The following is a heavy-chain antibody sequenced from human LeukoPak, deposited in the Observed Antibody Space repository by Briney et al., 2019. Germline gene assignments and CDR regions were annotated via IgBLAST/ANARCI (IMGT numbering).Heavy chain of an antibody. D-gene: IGHD3-10*01. CDR3: AIRYGSGEKYYYYYYMDV. Sequence: ASVKVSCKASGYTLTRYDISWVRQATGQGLEWMGWMNPNSGNTGYAQKFQGRVTMTRNTSISTAYMELSSLRSEDTAVYYCAIRYGSGEKYYYYYYMDVWGKGTTVTVSS. V-gene: IGHV1-8*01. J-gene: IGHJ6*03. CDR1: GYTLTRYD. CDR2: MNPNSGNT.